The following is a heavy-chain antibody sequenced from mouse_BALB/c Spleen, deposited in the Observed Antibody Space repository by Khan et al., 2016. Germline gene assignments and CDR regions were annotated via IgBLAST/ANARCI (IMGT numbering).Heavy chain of an antibody. V-gene: IGHV4-1*02. Sequence: EVKLLESGGGLVQPGGSLKLSCAASGCDFSRYWMSWVRQAPGKGLEWIGEINPDSSTINYMPSLKDKFIISRDNAKNTLYLQMSKVRSEDTALYYCARDYMNYAMDDWGQGTSVTVSS. J-gene: IGHJ4*01. CDR2: INPDSSTI. CDR1: GCDFSRYW. CDR3: ARDYMNYAMDD. D-gene: IGHD2-4*01.